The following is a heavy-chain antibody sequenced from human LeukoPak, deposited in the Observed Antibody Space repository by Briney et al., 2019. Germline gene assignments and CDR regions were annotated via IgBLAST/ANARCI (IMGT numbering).Heavy chain of an antibody. V-gene: IGHV4-38-2*02. D-gene: IGHD2-8*01. J-gene: IGHJ6*04. Sequence: SETLSLTCTVSGYSISSGYYRGWIRQPPGKGLEWIGEINHSGSTNYNPSLKSRVTISVGTSKNQFSLKLSSVTAADTAVYYCARLTVYGYGRVLPMDVWGKGTTVTISS. CDR1: GYSISSGYY. CDR3: ARLTVYGYGRVLPMDV. CDR2: INHSGST.